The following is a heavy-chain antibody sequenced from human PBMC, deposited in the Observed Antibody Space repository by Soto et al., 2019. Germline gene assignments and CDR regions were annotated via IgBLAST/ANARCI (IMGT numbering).Heavy chain of an antibody. CDR2: ISAYNGNT. D-gene: IGHD1-26*01. CDR1: GYTFTSYG. V-gene: IGHV1-18*04. J-gene: IGHJ4*02. Sequence: ASVKVSCKASGYTFTSYGISWVRQAPGQGLEWMGWISAYNGNTNYAQKLQGRVTMTTDTSTSTAYMELRSLRSDDTAVYYCARDESGVGATTAIFDCWGQGTLVTVSS. CDR3: ARDESGVGATTAIFDC.